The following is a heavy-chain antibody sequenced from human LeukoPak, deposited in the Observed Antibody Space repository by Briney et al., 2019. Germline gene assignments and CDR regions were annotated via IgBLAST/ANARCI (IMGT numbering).Heavy chain of an antibody. CDR1: GGSFSGYY. Sequence: SETLSLTCAVYGGSFSGYYWSWIRQPPGKGLEWIGEINHSGSTNYNPSLKSRVTISVDTSKNQFSLKLSSVTAADTAVYYCARGDIVVVPADSRFAYYMDVWGKGTTVTVSS. D-gene: IGHD2-2*01. V-gene: IGHV4-34*01. CDR3: ARGDIVVVPADSRFAYYMDV. J-gene: IGHJ6*03. CDR2: INHSGST.